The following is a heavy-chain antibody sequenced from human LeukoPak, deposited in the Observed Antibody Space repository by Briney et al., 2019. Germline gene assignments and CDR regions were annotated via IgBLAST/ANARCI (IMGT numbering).Heavy chain of an antibody. CDR2: ISSSGSTI. CDR1: GFTFSSYW. J-gene: IGHJ6*04. Sequence: GGSLRLSCAASGFTFSSYWMSWVRQAPGKGLEWVSYISSSGSTIYYADSVKGRFTISRDNAKNSLYLQMNSLRAEDTAVYYCASPISGYALYYGMDVWGKGTTVTASS. D-gene: IGHD5-12*01. CDR3: ASPISGYALYYGMDV. V-gene: IGHV3-48*04.